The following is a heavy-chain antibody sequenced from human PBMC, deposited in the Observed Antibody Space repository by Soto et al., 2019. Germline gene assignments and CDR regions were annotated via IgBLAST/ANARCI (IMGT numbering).Heavy chain of an antibody. Sequence: SETLSLTCALSGDSVSGNSAAWNWIRQSPSRGLEWLGRTYYRSRWYNDYAVSVKSRITVTPDTSKNQFSLHLISVSPEDTAVYYCTRELPPYVSSDSYLDSWIQGALVTVSS. J-gene: IGHJ4*02. CDR3: TRELPPYVSSDSYLDS. D-gene: IGHD6-19*01. CDR1: GDSVSGNSAA. CDR2: TYYRSRWYN. V-gene: IGHV6-1*01.